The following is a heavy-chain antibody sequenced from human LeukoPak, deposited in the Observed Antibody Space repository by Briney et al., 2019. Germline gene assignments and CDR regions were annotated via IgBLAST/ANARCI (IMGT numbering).Heavy chain of an antibody. J-gene: IGHJ4*02. Sequence: SETLSLTCTVSGGSLSSYYWSWIRQPPGKGLEWIGYIYYSVSTNYNPPLKSRVTISVDTSKNQFSLKLSSVTAADTAVYYCARFDRTRGDYWGQGTLVTVSS. CDR2: IYYSVST. V-gene: IGHV4-59*01. CDR3: ARFDRTRGDY. D-gene: IGHD5-24*01. CDR1: GGSLSSYY.